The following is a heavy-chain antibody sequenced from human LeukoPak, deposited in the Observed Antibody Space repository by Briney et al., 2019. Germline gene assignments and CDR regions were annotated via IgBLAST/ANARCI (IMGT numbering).Heavy chain of an antibody. V-gene: IGHV4-59*01. CDR2: IYYSGST. D-gene: IGHD4-23*01. CDR1: GSSISPFY. Sequence: KSSETLSLTCTVSGSSISPFYWNWIRQPPGKGLEWIGYIYYSGSTNYNPSLKSRVTISLDTSKNQFSLKLSSVTTADTAVYHCARSVVTLYWYFDLWGRGTLVTVSS. J-gene: IGHJ2*01. CDR3: ARSVVTLYWYFDL.